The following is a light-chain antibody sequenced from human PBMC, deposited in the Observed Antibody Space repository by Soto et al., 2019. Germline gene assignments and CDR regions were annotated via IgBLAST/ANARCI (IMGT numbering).Light chain of an antibody. CDR1: SGHSSYA. Sequence: QPVLTQSPSASASLGASVKLTCTLSSGHSSYAIAWHQQQPEKGPRYLMKLNSDGSHSKGDGIPDRFSGCSSGAERYLTISSLQSEDEADYYCQTWGTGIQVFGGGTELTVL. CDR3: QTWGTGIQV. CDR2: LNSDGSH. J-gene: IGLJ2*01. V-gene: IGLV4-69*01.